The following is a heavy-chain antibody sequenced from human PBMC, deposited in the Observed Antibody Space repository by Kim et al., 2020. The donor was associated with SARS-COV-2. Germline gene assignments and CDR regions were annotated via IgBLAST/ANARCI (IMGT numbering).Heavy chain of an antibody. V-gene: IGHV4-31*02. J-gene: IGHJ3*02. CDR3: ARDLRYSSGHQHDAFDI. D-gene: IGHD6-19*01. Sequence: LKSRVTISVDTSKNQFSLKLSSVTAADTAVYYCARDLRYSSGHQHDAFDIWGQGTMVTVSS.